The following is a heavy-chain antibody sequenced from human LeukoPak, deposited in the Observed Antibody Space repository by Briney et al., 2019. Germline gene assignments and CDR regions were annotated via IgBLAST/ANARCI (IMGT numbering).Heavy chain of an antibody. V-gene: IGHV4-39*02. CDR2: IYYSGST. Sequence: SETLPLTCTVSGGSISSYYWGWIRQPPGKGLEWIRGIYYSGSTYYNPSLKSRVTISVDTSKNHLSLQLSSVTAADTAVYFCARGRVSSSPWHSTYYYYFYMDVWGKGTTVTVSS. D-gene: IGHD4-11*01. CDR3: ARGRVSSSPWHSTYYYYFYMDV. J-gene: IGHJ6*03. CDR1: GGSISSYY.